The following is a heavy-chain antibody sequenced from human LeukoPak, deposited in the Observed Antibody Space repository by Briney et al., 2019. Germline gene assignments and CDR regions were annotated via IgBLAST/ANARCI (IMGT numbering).Heavy chain of an antibody. V-gene: IGHV3-30*02. J-gene: IGHJ4*02. CDR3: AKNPQGTAMVTIHFDY. CDR1: EFTFSSYG. D-gene: IGHD5-18*01. Sequence: PGGSLRLSCAASEFTFSSYGMHWVRQAPGKGLEWVAFIRYDGSNKYYADSVKGRFTISRDNSKNTLYLQMNSLRAEDTAVYYCAKNPQGTAMVTIHFDYWGQGTLVTVSS. CDR2: IRYDGSNK.